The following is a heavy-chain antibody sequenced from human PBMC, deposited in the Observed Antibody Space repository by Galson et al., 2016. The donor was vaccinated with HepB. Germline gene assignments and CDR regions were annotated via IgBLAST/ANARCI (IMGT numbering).Heavy chain of an antibody. CDR1: GFSLQDNGVG. CDR3: AHRLVTGYDAFDV. J-gene: IGHJ3*01. D-gene: IGHD3-9*01. CDR2: IHWDDDK. Sequence: PALVKPTQTLTLTCTLSGFSLQDNGVGVGWIRQPPGKALEWLGLIHWDDDKRYTPSLFPRLTITKGSSKNQVVLTLTNVAPVDSATYYCAHRLVTGYDAFDVWGPGTLVTVSS. V-gene: IGHV2-5*02.